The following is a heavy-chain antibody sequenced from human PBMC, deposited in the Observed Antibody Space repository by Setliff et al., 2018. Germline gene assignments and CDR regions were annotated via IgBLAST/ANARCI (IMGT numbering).Heavy chain of an antibody. CDR1: GFTFSTYA. Sequence: GGSLRLSCAASGFTFSTYAMSWVRQAPGKGLEWVSTIYSGDRNTFYTDSVKGRFTIFREGSKNILYLQMTSLRAEDTAVYYCAKPQVELRWGFESWGQGTLVTVSS. CDR2: IYSGDRNT. CDR3: AKPQVELRWGFES. D-gene: IGHD1-7*01. V-gene: IGHV3-23*03. J-gene: IGHJ4*02.